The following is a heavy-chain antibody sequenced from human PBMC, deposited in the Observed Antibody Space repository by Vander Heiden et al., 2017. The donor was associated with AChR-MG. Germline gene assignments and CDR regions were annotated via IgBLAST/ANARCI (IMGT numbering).Heavy chain of an antibody. Sequence: EVQLVESGGGLVQPGGCLRLSCAASVFTFSSYRLNGVRQAPGKGLEWVSYISSSISTIYYADSVKGRFTISRDNAKNSLYLQMNSLRDEDTAVYYCARGITLEWLSTYYYYGMDVWGQGTTVTVSS. CDR3: ARGITLEWLSTYYYYGMDV. CDR2: ISSSISTI. J-gene: IGHJ6*02. CDR1: VFTFSSYR. V-gene: IGHV3-48*02. D-gene: IGHD3-3*01.